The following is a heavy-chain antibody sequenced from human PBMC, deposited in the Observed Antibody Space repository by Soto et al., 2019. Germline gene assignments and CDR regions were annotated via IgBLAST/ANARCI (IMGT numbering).Heavy chain of an antibody. CDR1: GLIFNNHW. D-gene: IGHD3-10*01. CDR2: IFTHDSET. J-gene: IGHJ5*02. V-gene: IGHV5-51*01. Sequence: PGESLKIFCXGPGLIFNNHWIGLVRQTPGKGLEWMGLIFTHDSETKTSTSFQGHVSFSVDNTNNTVYLQWTSLKSAENGLYFCARGYYDSGHGYDLWGQGTQVTVSS. CDR3: ARGYYDSGHGYDL.